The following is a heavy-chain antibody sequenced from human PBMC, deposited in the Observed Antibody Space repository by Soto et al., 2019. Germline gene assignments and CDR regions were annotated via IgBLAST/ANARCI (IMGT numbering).Heavy chain of an antibody. CDR3: ARQITGTTGY. J-gene: IGHJ4*02. Sequence: QVQLVESGGGVVQPGRSLRLSCAASGFTFSSYAMHWVRQAPGKGLEWVAVISYDGSNKYYADSVKGRFTISRDNSKDTLYLQMNRLRAEDTAVYYWARQITGTTGYWGQGTLVTVSS. CDR2: ISYDGSNK. D-gene: IGHD1-20*01. V-gene: IGHV3-30-3*01. CDR1: GFTFSSYA.